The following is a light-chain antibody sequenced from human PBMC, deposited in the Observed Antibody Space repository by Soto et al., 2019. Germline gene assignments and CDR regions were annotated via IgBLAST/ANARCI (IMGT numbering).Light chain of an antibody. Sequence: EIVMTQSPATLSVSPGERATLSCRASQSVSSNLAWYQQKPGQAPRLLIYGASTRATGIPARFSGSGSGKEFTLTLSSLQSEDLAVYYCQQYNSLPPLTFGGGTKVAIK. CDR1: QSVSSN. CDR3: QQYNSLPPLT. CDR2: GAS. V-gene: IGKV3-15*01. J-gene: IGKJ4*01.